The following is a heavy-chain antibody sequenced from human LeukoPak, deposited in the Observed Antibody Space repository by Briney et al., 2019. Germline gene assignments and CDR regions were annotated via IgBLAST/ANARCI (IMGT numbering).Heavy chain of an antibody. J-gene: IGHJ6*02. D-gene: IGHD2-2*01. CDR1: GGSISSGGYY. Sequence: SETLSLTCTVSGGSISSGGYYWSWIRQHPGKGLEWIGYIYYSGSTSYNPSLKSRVTISVDTSKNQFSLKLSSVTAADTAVYYCARTPVVPAAMGLGDGMDVWGQGTTVTVSS. V-gene: IGHV4-31*03. CDR3: ARTPVVPAAMGLGDGMDV. CDR2: IYYSGST.